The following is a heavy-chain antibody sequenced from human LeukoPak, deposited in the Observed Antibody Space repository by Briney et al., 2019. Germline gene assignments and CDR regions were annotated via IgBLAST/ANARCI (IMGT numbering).Heavy chain of an antibody. CDR2: INTGGST. CDR3: AREGYTSSWYSGYYYFDY. Sequence: SETLSLTCTVSGGSISSGSYFWTWIRQPAGKGLDWIGRINTGGSTNYNPSLKSRVTISVDTSKNQFSLKLSSVTAADTAVFYCAREGYTSSWYSGYYYFDYWGQGTLVTVSS. CDR1: GGSISSGSYF. J-gene: IGHJ4*02. V-gene: IGHV4-61*02. D-gene: IGHD6-13*01.